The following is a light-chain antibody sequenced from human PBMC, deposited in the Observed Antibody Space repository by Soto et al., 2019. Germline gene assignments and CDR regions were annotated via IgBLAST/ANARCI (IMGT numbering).Light chain of an antibody. CDR2: GAS. V-gene: IGKV3-20*01. CDR3: QQYGSSLGVT. CDR1: QSVSSRY. Sequence: EIVLTQSPATLSLSPGERATLSCRASQSVSSRYLAWYQQKPGQAPRLLIYGASSRANGIPDRFSGSGSGTDLTLTISRLEPEDFAVYYCQQYGSSLGVTFGGGTKVDIK. J-gene: IGKJ4*01.